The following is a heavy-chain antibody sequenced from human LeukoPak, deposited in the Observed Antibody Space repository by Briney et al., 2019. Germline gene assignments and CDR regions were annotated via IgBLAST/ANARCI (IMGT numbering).Heavy chain of an antibody. CDR3: ARDGGDYGDPTFDY. Sequence: SETLSLTCAVYGGSFSGYYWSWIRQPPGRGLEWIGSIYYSGSTYYNPSLKSRVTISVDTSKNQFSLKLSSVTAADTAVYYCARDGGDYGDPTFDYWGQGTLVTVSS. D-gene: IGHD4-17*01. CDR1: GGSFSGYY. V-gene: IGHV4-34*01. J-gene: IGHJ4*02. CDR2: IYYSGST.